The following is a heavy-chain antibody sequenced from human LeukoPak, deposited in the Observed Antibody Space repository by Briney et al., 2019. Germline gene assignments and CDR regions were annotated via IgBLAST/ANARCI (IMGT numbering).Heavy chain of an antibody. CDR3: ARVRSSSWFDY. V-gene: IGHV3-74*01. J-gene: IGHJ4*02. D-gene: IGHD6-13*01. Sequence: PGGSLRLSCAASGFTFSSYWMHWVRQAPGKGLVWASRISSDGISTSYADSVKGRFTISRDNAKSTLYLQMNSLRAEDAAVYYCARVRSSSWFDYWGQGTLVAVSS. CDR1: GFTFSSYW. CDR2: ISSDGIST.